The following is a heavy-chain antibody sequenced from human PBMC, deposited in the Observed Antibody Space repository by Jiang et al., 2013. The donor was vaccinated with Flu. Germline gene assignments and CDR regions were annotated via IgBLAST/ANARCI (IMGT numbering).Heavy chain of an antibody. D-gene: IGHD4-17*01. Sequence: SGAEVKKPGSSVKVSCKASGGTFSSYAISWVRQAPGQGLEWMGGIIPIFGTANYAQKFQGRVTITADESTSTAYMELSSLRSEDTAVYYCARYPPTVTIKGGYNWFDPWGQGTLVTVSS. CDR3: ARYPPTVTIKGGYNWFDP. CDR2: IIPIFGTA. V-gene: IGHV1-69*01. CDR1: GGTFSSYA. J-gene: IGHJ5*02.